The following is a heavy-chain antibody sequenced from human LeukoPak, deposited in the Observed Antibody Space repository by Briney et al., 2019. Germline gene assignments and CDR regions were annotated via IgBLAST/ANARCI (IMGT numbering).Heavy chain of an antibody. Sequence: GYIYHSGSTYYNPSLKSRVTISVDRSKNQFSLKLSSVTAADTAVYYCARAVVTAILYYFDYWGQGTLVTVSS. J-gene: IGHJ4*02. CDR3: ARAVVTAILYYFDY. CDR2: IYHSGST. V-gene: IGHV4-30-2*01. D-gene: IGHD2-21*02.